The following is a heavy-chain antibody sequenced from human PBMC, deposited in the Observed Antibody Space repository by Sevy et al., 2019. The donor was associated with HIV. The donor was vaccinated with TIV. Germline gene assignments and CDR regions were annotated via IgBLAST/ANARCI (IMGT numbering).Heavy chain of an antibody. CDR1: GFTFSDYY. Sequence: GGSLRLSCAASGFTFSDYYMSWIRQAPGKGLEWISYISSSGSTTYYADSVKGRFTISRDNAKNSLYLQMDSLRAEDTAVYYCARDCSSANCLWGMDVWGQGTTVTVSS. J-gene: IGHJ6*02. CDR2: ISSSGSTT. D-gene: IGHD2-2*01. V-gene: IGHV3-11*01. CDR3: ARDCSSANCLWGMDV.